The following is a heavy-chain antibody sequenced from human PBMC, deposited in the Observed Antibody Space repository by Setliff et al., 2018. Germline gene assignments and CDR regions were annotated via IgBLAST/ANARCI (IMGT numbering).Heavy chain of an antibody. CDR3: ARAHTWSLPNVNSGYPGWLDP. CDR1: GASPSSGTYY. CDR2: IYYRGDT. D-gene: IGHD3-22*01. J-gene: IGHJ5*02. Sequence: SETLSLTCTVSGASPSSGTYYWGWIRQPPGKGLEWIGRIYYRGDTYYNASLKGRLTISVDTAQNQFSLRRTPVTAADTAVYYCARAHTWSLPNVNSGYPGWLDPWGQGTLVAGSS. V-gene: IGHV4-39*07.